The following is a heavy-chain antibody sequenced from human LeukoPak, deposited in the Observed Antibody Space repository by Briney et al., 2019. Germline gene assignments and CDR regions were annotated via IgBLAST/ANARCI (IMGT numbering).Heavy chain of an antibody. J-gene: IGHJ2*01. Sequence: PSETLSLTCTVSGGSISSGSYYWSWIRQPAGKGLEWIGRIYTSGSTNYNPSLKSRVTISVDTSKNQFSLKLSSVTAADTAVYYCARRGGSYRSYWYFDLWGRGTLVTVSS. D-gene: IGHD1-26*01. CDR2: IYTSGST. CDR3: ARRGGSYRSYWYFDL. CDR1: GGSISSGSYY. V-gene: IGHV4-61*02.